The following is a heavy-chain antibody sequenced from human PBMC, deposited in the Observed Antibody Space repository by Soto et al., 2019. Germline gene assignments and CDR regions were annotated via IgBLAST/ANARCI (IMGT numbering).Heavy chain of an antibody. V-gene: IGHV1-3*01. CDR3: ARVGHYYYGMDV. J-gene: IGHJ6*02. D-gene: IGHD3-3*01. CDR2: INAGNDNT. Sequence: ASVKVSCKASGYSFTSYAIHWMRQAPGQRLEWMGWINAGNDNTKYSQKFQGRVTITRDTSASTVYMELSSLSSEDTAVYYCARVGHYYYGMDVWGQGTTVTVSS. CDR1: GYSFTSYA.